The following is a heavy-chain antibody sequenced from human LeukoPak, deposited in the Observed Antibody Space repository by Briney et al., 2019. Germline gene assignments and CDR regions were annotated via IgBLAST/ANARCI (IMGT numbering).Heavy chain of an antibody. D-gene: IGHD3-10*01. Sequence: GGSLRLSCAASGFTVSNNYMSWVRQAPGKGLEWVSVIYSGGTTYYADSVKGRFTISRDNSKNTLYLQMNSLRAEDTAVYYCARDGYGSGSSRFDYWGQGTLVTVSS. CDR2: IYSGGTT. CDR3: ARDGYGSGSSRFDY. J-gene: IGHJ4*02. V-gene: IGHV3-53*05. CDR1: GFTVSNNY.